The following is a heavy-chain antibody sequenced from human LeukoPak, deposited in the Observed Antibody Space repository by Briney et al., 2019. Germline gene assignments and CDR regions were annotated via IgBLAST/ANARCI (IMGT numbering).Heavy chain of an antibody. CDR3: ARAGVIAAAGTYYFDY. D-gene: IGHD6-13*01. CDR2: IYYSGST. Sequence: PSETLSLTGTVSGGSISSGDYYWSWIRQPPGKGLEWIGYIYYSGSTYYNPSLKSRVTISVDTSKNQFSLKLSSVTAADTAVYYCARAGVIAAAGTYYFDYWGQGTLVTVSS. J-gene: IGHJ4*02. CDR1: GGSISSGDYY. V-gene: IGHV4-30-4*01.